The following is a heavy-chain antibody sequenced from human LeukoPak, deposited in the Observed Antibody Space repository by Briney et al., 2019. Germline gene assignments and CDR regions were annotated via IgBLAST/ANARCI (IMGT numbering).Heavy chain of an antibody. CDR2: IKTDGSET. Sequence: GGSLRLSCAASGFGFSNFWMSWVRQAPGKGLEWVANIKTDGSETYYLDSVKGRFTVSRDNAKNSLFLQMNSLRAEDTAIYYCVRDYVWGTSESDYWGQGILVTVSS. D-gene: IGHD3-16*01. J-gene: IGHJ4*02. CDR3: VRDYVWGTSESDY. V-gene: IGHV3-7*01. CDR1: GFGFSNFW.